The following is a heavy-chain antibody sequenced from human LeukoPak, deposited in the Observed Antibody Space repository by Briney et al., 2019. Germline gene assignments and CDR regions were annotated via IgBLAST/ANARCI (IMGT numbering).Heavy chain of an antibody. D-gene: IGHD5-24*01. J-gene: IGHJ4*02. Sequence: PGGSLRLSCAASGFTFSSYSMNGVRQAPGKGLEWVSSISSSSSYIYYADSVKGRFTISRDNAKNSLYLQMNSLRAEDTAVYYCARDPRDGYDFDYWGQGTLVTVSS. V-gene: IGHV3-21*01. CDR3: ARDPRDGYDFDY. CDR1: GFTFSSYS. CDR2: ISSSSSYI.